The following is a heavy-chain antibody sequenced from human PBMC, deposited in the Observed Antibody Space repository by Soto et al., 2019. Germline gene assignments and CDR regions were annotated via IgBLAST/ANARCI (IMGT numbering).Heavy chain of an antibody. Sequence: ASVKVSSKPSGYSFSNFYVHWVRQAPGQGLEWMGIIDPRSGTTSYTQKFQERVTMTRDTSMSTVYMEPSRLRSEYTAVYYSARGAVVVPTGLIAGMDVLGLGTTVTSPQ. J-gene: IGHJ6*01. CDR1: GYSFSNFY. V-gene: IGHV1-46*01. CDR3: ARGAVVVPTGLIAGMDV. CDR2: IDPRSGTT. D-gene: IGHD2-2*01.